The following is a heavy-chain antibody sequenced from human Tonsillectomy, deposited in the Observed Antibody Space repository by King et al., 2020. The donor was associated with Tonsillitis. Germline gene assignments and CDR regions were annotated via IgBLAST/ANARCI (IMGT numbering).Heavy chain of an antibody. CDR2: ISAYNGNT. V-gene: IGHV1-18*04. J-gene: IGHJ2*01. CDR1: GYTFTSYG. D-gene: IGHD2-8*02. CDR3: ARATGPSSSYWYFDL. Sequence: VQLVESGAEVKKPGASVKVSCTASGYTFTSYGISWVRRAPGQGLEWMGWISAYNGNTNYAQKLQGRVTMTTDTSTSTAYMELRSLRSDDTAVYYCARATGPSSSYWYFDLWGRGTLVTVSS.